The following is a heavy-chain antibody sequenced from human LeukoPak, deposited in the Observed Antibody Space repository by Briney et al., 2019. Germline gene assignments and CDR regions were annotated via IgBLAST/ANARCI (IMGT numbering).Heavy chain of an antibody. CDR1: GGTFSSYA. CDR2: IIPIFGTA. J-gene: IGHJ4*02. V-gene: IGHV1-69*05. CDR3: ARGDSSGWHGYDY. Sequence: GASVKVSCKASGGTFSSYAISWVRQAPGQGLEWMGRIIPIFGTANYAQKFQGRVTITTDESTSTAYMELSSLRSEDTAVYYCARGDSSGWHGYDYWGQGTLVTVSS. D-gene: IGHD6-19*01.